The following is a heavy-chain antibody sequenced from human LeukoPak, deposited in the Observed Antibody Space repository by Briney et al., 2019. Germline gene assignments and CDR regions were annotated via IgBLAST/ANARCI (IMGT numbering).Heavy chain of an antibody. Sequence: GGSLRLSCAASGFTFNSYAMYWVRQAPGEGLEWVSGVFGSGGSAHYADSVKGRFTISRDNSKNTVYLQMDSLRVEDTAVYYYGKTTTGYGSGRYPGWPVDYWGQGTLVTVSS. J-gene: IGHJ4*02. V-gene: IGHV3-23*01. CDR3: GKTTTGYGSGRYPGWPVDY. CDR1: GFTFNSYA. D-gene: IGHD6-19*01. CDR2: VFGSGGSA.